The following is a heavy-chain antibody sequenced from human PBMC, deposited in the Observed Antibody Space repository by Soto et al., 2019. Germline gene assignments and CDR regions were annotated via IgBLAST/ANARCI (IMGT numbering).Heavy chain of an antibody. CDR2: FYHDGTT. D-gene: IGHD2-2*01. J-gene: IGHJ4*02. Sequence: SETLSLTCTVSGASISSDGYSWSWIRQPPGKGLEWIGYFYHDGTTYYNPSLRSRVTISVDKSKNQFSLSLISVTAADTAVYYCAGSRYCRSTSYYFFDYWGQGALVTVSS. V-gene: IGHV4-30-2*01. CDR3: AGSRYCRSTSYYFFDY. CDR1: GASISSDGYS.